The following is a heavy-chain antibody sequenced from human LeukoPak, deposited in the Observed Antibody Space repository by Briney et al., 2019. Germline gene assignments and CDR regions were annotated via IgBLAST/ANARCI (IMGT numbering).Heavy chain of an antibody. CDR3: ARNMVRGVITYYFDY. CDR1: GFTFSSYA. V-gene: IGHV3-23*01. J-gene: IGHJ4*02. D-gene: IGHD3-10*01. Sequence: QPGGSLRLSCAASGFTFSSYAMSWVRQAPGKGLEWVSAISGSGGSTYYADSVKGRFTISRDNSKNTLYLQMYSLRAEDTAVYYCARNMVRGVITYYFDYWGQGTLVTVSS. CDR2: ISGSGGST.